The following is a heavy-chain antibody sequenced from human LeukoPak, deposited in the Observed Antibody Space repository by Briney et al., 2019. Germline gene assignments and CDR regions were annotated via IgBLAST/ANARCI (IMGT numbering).Heavy chain of an antibody. V-gene: IGHV3-30*04. Sequence: GGSLRLSCAASGFTFSSYAMHWVRQAPGKGLEWVAVISYDGSNKYYADSVKGRFTISRDNSKNTLYLQMNSLRAEDTAVYYCARGGYSYGGYYMDVWGKGTTVTVSS. D-gene: IGHD5-18*01. CDR3: ARGGYSYGGYYMDV. J-gene: IGHJ6*03. CDR1: GFTFSSYA. CDR2: ISYDGSNK.